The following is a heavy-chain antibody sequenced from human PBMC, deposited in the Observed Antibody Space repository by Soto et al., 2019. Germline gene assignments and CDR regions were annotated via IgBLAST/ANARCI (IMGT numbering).Heavy chain of an antibody. CDR3: ARKSTVTTCFDY. D-gene: IGHD4-17*01. Sequence: QVQLQESGPGLVKPSQTLSLTCTVSGGSISSGGYYWSWIRQLPGKGLEWIGYIYYSGSTHYNPSLKTRITMSVETSKTQFSQKLSSVTAADTAVYYCARKSTVTTCFDYWGQGTLATVSS. CDR1: GGSISSGGYY. J-gene: IGHJ4*02. V-gene: IGHV4-31*03. CDR2: IYYSGST.